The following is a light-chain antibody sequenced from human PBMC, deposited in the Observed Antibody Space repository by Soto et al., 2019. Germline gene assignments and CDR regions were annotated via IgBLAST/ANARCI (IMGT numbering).Light chain of an antibody. CDR2: AAS. CDR3: QQSYSTPPT. Sequence: DLQMTESQSCVSAGGGGIVTITIRASQSISSYLNWYQQKPGKAPKLLIYAASSLQSGVPSRFSGSGSGTDFTLTISSLQPEDFATYYCQQSYSTPPTFGQGTKVDI. J-gene: IGKJ1*01. CDR1: QSISSY. V-gene: IGKV1-39*01.